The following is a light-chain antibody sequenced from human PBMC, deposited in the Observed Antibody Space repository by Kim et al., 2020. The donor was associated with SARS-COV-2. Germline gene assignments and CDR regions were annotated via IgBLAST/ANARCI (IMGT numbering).Light chain of an antibody. Sequence: ASVGDRVNITCRASQSINTYLNWYQQKPGKAPNLLIYGASNLQRAVPSRFSGSGSGTDFTLTITSLEAEDFATYYCQQSYNTPITFGQGTRLEIK. CDR1: QSINTY. V-gene: IGKV1-39*01. J-gene: IGKJ5*01. CDR3: QQSYNTPIT. CDR2: GAS.